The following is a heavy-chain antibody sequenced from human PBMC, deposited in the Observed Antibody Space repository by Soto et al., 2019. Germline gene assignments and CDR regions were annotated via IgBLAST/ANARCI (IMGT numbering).Heavy chain of an antibody. CDR2: VYYSGST. V-gene: IGHV4-59*01. CDR3: AREGGYGYGTAAY. CDR1: GGSISSYY. J-gene: IGHJ4*02. D-gene: IGHD5-12*01. Sequence: QVQLQESGPGLVKPSETLSLTCTVSGGSISSYYWSWIRQPPGKGLEWIGFVYYSGSTNYNPSLMSRVTISLATSKNLFSLKLSSVTAADTAVYYCAREGGYGYGTAAYLGRGTLVTVSS.